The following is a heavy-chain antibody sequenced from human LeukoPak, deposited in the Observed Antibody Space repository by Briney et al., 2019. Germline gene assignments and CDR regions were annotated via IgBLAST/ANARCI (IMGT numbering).Heavy chain of an antibody. Sequence: GGSLRLSCAASGFTVSSNYMSWVRQTPGKGLEWVSVIYSGGSTYYADSVKGRFTISRDNSKNTLYLQMNSLRAEDTAVYYCARDFFYYDSSGYGYWGQGTLVTVSS. D-gene: IGHD3-22*01. V-gene: IGHV3-66*01. J-gene: IGHJ4*02. CDR3: ARDFFYYDSSGYGY. CDR2: IYSGGST. CDR1: GFTVSSNY.